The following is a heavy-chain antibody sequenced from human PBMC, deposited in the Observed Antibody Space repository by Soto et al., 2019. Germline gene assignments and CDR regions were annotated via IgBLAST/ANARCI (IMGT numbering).Heavy chain of an antibody. Sequence: EVQLVESGGGLVQPGGSLRLSCAASGFTFSSYWMHWVRQAPGKGLVWVSRINSDGSTTTYADSVKGRFTISRDNAKNTLVLQMNSLRAEDTAVYYCARPRYGGSGTPFDYWGQGTLVTVSS. J-gene: IGHJ4*02. V-gene: IGHV3-74*01. CDR2: INSDGSTT. CDR1: GFTFSSYW. CDR3: ARPRYGGSGTPFDY. D-gene: IGHD3-22*01.